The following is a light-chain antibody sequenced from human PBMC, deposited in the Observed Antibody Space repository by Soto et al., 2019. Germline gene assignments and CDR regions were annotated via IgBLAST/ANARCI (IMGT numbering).Light chain of an antibody. CDR3: QQYGSSPPIT. Sequence: IVLTQSRGTLSLSPGERTTLSCRASQSISRYLAWYQQKPGQGPRLLIYGASSRATGTPDRFSGSGSGTDFTLTINRLEPEDFALYYCQQYGSSPPITFGQGTRLEIK. V-gene: IGKV3-20*01. CDR2: GAS. CDR1: QSISRY. J-gene: IGKJ5*01.